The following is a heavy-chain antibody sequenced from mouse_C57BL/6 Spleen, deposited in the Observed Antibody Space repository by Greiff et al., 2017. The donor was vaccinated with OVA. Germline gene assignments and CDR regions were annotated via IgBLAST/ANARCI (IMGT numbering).Heavy chain of an antibody. CDR1: GFTFSSYA. CDR3: ARDYGNYGGDYFDY. Sequence: DVKLEESGGGLVKPGGSLKLSCAASGFTFSSYAMSWVRQTPEKRLEWVATISDGGSYTYYPDNVKGRFTISRDNAKNNLYLQMSNLKSEDTAMYYCARDYGNYGGDYFDYWGQGTTLTVSS. V-gene: IGHV5-4*03. D-gene: IGHD2-1*01. CDR2: ISDGGSYT. J-gene: IGHJ2*01.